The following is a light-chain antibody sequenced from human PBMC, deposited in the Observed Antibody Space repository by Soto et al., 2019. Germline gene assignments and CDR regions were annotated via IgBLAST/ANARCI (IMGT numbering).Light chain of an antibody. V-gene: IGLV2-14*01. CDR2: EVS. Sequence: QSVLTQPASVSGSPGQSITISCTGASSDVGFYNYVSWYQQNPGKAPKLLIYEVSNRPSGVSNRFSGSRSGNTASLTISGLQAEDEADYYCSSYTRSSTVVFGGGTKLTVL. CDR1: SSDVGFYNY. J-gene: IGLJ3*02. CDR3: SSYTRSSTVV.